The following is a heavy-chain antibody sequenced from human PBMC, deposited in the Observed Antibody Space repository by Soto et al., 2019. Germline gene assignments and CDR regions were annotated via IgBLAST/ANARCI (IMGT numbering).Heavy chain of an antibody. CDR3: ARRLPGTYGAFEL. J-gene: IGHJ3*01. Sequence: EVQLVDSGGGLVQPGGSLRLSCAASEFTFRSYWMHWVRQSPGKGLVWVSRISGDGSSTNYADSVKGRFTISRDNAKNTVYLQIDSLRAEDTAVYYGARRLPGTYGAFELWGQGTMVTVSS. CDR2: ISGDGSST. CDR1: EFTFRSYW. V-gene: IGHV3-74*01. D-gene: IGHD1-7*01.